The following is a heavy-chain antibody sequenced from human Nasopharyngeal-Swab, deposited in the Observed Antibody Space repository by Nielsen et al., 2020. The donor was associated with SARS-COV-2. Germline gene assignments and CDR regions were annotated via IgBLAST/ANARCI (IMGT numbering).Heavy chain of an antibody. CDR1: GFTFSSYS. D-gene: IGHD3-16*01. V-gene: IGHV3-21*01. CDR3: ARGGVRSYWFDP. CDR2: ISSSSSYI. Sequence: GWSLRLSCAASGFTFSSYSMNWVRQAPGKGLEWVSSISSSSSYIYYADSVKGRFTISRDNAKNSLYLQMNSLRAEGTGVYYCARGGVRSYWFDPWGQGTLVTVSS. J-gene: IGHJ5*02.